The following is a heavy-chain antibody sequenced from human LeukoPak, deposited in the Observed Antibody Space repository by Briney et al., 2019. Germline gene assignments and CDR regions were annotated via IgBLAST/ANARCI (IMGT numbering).Heavy chain of an antibody. D-gene: IGHD3-16*01. CDR2: ISSSTTYI. CDR1: GFTFSSHS. CDR3: AKDMTFDY. V-gene: IGHV3-21*04. Sequence: GGSLRLSCAASGFTFSSHSMNWVRQAPGKGLEWVSSISSSTTYIYYADSVKGRFTISRDNAKNSLNLQMNSLRAEDTAVYYCAKDMTFDYWGQGTLVTVSS. J-gene: IGHJ4*02.